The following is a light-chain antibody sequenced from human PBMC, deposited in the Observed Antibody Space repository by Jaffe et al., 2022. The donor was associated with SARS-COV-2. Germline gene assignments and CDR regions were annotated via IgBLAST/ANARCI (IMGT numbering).Light chain of an antibody. CDR3: QSYDSSLGGL. CDR2: TNN. J-gene: IGLJ2*01. Sequence: QSVLTQPPSVSGAPGQRVTISCTGSSSNIGAGYDVHWYQQLPGTAPKLLINTNNNRPSGVPDRFSGSKSGTSASLAITGLQAEDEADYYCQSYDSSLGGLFGGGTKLTVL. V-gene: IGLV1-40*01. CDR1: SSNIGAGYD.